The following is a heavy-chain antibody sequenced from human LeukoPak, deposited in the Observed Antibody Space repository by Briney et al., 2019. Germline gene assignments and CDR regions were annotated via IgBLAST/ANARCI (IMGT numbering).Heavy chain of an antibody. CDR3: ARGQYQLPHNYFDY. CDR1: GGSISSYY. D-gene: IGHD2-2*01. J-gene: IGHJ4*02. CDR2: IFYTGST. V-gene: IGHV4-59*08. Sequence: SETLSLTCTVSGGSISSYYWSWIRQPPGKGLEWIGYIFYTGSTNYNPSLKSRVTISVLTSKNQFSLKLSSVTAADTAVYYCARGQYQLPHNYFDYWGQGTLVTVSS.